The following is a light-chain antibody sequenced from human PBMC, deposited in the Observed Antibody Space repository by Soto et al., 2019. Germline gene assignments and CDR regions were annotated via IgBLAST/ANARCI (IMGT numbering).Light chain of an antibody. CDR2: GVS. J-gene: IGLJ1*01. CDR1: SSDVGGFDY. V-gene: IGLV2-14*03. CDR3: SSYTTRSTYV. Sequence: QSVLTQPASVSGSPGQSITTSCTGTSSDVGGFDYVSWYQHHPGKAPKLMIYGVSSRPSGVSNRFSGSKSGSTASLTISGLQAEDEADYYCSSYTTRSTYVFGTGTKVTVL.